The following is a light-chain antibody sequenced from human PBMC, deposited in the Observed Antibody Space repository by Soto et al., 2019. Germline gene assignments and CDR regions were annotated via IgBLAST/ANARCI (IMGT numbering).Light chain of an antibody. CDR1: QSVSSSS. J-gene: IGKJ1*01. CDR3: QQYCGSSRT. Sequence: EIVLTQSPGTLSLSPGERATLSCRASQSVSSSSLAWYQQKRGQAPRLLIHDASSRATGIPDRFSDSGSGTDLTLSISRLEPEDFAVYYCQQYCGSSRTFGQGTKGEVK. CDR2: DAS. V-gene: IGKV3-20*01.